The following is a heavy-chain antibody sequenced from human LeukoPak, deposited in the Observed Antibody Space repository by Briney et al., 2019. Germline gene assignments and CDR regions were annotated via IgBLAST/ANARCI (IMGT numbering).Heavy chain of an antibody. CDR3: AHMIYSNSYFDY. V-gene: IGHV2-5*05. J-gene: IGHJ4*02. D-gene: IGHD4-11*01. CDR1: GFSLSTSGVG. Sequence: SGPTLVKPTQTLTLTCTFSGFSLSTSGVGVGWIRQPPGRALEWLALIYWDDDKRYGPSLKSRLTITKDTSRNQVVLTMTNMDPVDTATYCCAHMIYSNSYFDYWGQGTLVTVSS. CDR2: IYWDDDK.